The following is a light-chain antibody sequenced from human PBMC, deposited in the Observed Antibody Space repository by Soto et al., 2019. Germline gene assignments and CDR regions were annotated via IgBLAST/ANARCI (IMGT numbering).Light chain of an antibody. CDR3: GTWDSSLSVVM. CDR2: EDN. J-gene: IGLJ3*02. V-gene: IGLV1-51*02. CDR1: SSNTGSSY. Sequence: QSVLTQPPSVSAAPGQRVTISCSGSSSNTGSSYVSWYQQLPGAAPTLLIYEDNKRPSGIPDRFSGSKSGTSATLGITGLQTGDEADYHCGTWDSSLSVVMFGGGTQLTVL.